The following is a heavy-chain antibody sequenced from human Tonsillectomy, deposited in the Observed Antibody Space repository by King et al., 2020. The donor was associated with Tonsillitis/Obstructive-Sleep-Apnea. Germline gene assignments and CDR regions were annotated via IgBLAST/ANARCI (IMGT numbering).Heavy chain of an antibody. D-gene: IGHD3-22*01. J-gene: IGHJ6*04. CDR3: AREGDSSGYKDV. V-gene: IGHV1-69*09. CDR2: IIPILGIA. Sequence: VQLVESGAEVKKPGSSVKVSCKASGGTFSSYAISWVRQAPGQGLEWMGRIIPILGIANYAQKFQGRVTITADKSTSTAYMELSSLRSEDTAVYYCAREGDSSGYKDVWGKGTTVTVSS. CDR1: GGTFSSYA.